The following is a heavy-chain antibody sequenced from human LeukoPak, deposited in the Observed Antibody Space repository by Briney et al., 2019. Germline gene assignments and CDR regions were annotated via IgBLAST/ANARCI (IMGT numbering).Heavy chain of an antibody. Sequence: GASVKVSCKASGYTFTSYYMHWVRQAPGQGLEWMGIINPSGGSTSYAQKFQGRVTMTRDTSTSTVYMELSSLRSEDTAVYYCAREGHLDSSGYALDYWGQGTLVTVSS. V-gene: IGHV1-46*01. CDR2: INPSGGST. CDR1: GYTFTSYY. J-gene: IGHJ4*02. CDR3: AREGHLDSSGYALDY. D-gene: IGHD3-22*01.